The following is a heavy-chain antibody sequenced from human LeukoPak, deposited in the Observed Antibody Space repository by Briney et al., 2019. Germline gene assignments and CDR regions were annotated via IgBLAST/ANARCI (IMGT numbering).Heavy chain of an antibody. V-gene: IGHV3-30*02. D-gene: IGHD5-18*01. CDR1: GFTFSSYG. CDR2: IRYDGSNK. CDR3: AKEELDTAMVMGFDY. Sequence: PGGSLRLSCAASGFTFSSYGMHWVRQAPGKGLEWVAFIRYDGSNKYYADSVKGRFTISRDNSKNTLYLQMNSLRAEDTAVYYCAKEELDTAMVMGFDYWGQGTLVTVSS. J-gene: IGHJ4*02.